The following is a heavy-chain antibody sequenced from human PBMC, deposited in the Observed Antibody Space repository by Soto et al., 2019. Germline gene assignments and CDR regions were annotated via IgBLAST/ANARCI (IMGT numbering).Heavy chain of an antibody. CDR2: ISGSGDYT. CDR3: AKNRGLQYYFDY. Sequence: EVQLLESGGGLVRPGGSLRLSCAASGFTFESYAMNWVRQAPGKGLGWGSTISGSGDYTHYTDSVKGRFTISRDNSKNMMYLQMNSLRAEDTAIYYCAKNRGLQYYFDYWGQGTLVTVSS. CDR1: GFTFESYA. V-gene: IGHV3-23*01. J-gene: IGHJ4*02.